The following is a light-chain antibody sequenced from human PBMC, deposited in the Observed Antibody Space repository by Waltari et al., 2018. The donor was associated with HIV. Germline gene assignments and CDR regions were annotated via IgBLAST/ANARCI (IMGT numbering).Light chain of an antibody. V-gene: IGKV4-1*01. CDR2: WAS. CDR1: QSVLYSSNNKNY. J-gene: IGKJ2*01. CDR3: QQYYSTPYT. Sequence: DIVMNQSPDSLAVSLGERANSNCKSSQSVLYSSNNKNYLAWYQQKPGQPPKLLIYWASTRESGVPDRFSGSGSGTDFTLTISSLQAEDVAVYYCQQYYSTPYTFGQGTKLEIK.